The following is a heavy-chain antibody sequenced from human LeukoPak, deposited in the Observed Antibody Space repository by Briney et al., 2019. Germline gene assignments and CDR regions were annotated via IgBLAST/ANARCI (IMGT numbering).Heavy chain of an antibody. Sequence: GGSLRLSCAASGFTVSSNYMSWVRQAPGEGLEWVSVIYSGGSTYYADSVKGRFTISRDNSKNTLYLQMNSLRAEDTAVYYCARGVEPLAANTLAYWGQGTLVTVSS. CDR2: IYSGGST. CDR1: GFTVSSNY. V-gene: IGHV3-53*01. CDR3: ARGVEPLAANTLAY. J-gene: IGHJ4*02. D-gene: IGHD1-14*01.